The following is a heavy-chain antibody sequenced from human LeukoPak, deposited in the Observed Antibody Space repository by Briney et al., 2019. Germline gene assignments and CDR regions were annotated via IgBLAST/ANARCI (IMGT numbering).Heavy chain of an antibody. CDR2: IYYSGST. D-gene: IGHD4-17*01. CDR3: ARDIHYGVSSDWFDP. V-gene: IGHV4-39*07. Sequence: SETLSLTCTVSGGSISSSSYYWGWIRQPPGKGLEWIGSIYYSGSTYCNPSLKSRVTISVDTSKNQFSLKLSSVTAADTAVYYCARDIHYGVSSDWFDPWGQGTLVTVSS. CDR1: GGSISSSSYY. J-gene: IGHJ5*02.